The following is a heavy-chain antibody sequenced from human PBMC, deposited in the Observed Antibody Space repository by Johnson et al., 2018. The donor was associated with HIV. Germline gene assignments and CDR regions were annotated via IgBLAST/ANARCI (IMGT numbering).Heavy chain of an antibody. CDR3: TTGDSQGVAFDI. V-gene: IGHV3-15*01. D-gene: IGHD3-10*01. Sequence: VQLVESGGGLVQPGGSLRLSCAASGLTFRNAWMSWVRQAPGKGLEWVGRIKSKTDGGTTDYAAPVKGRFTISREDSKNTLYLQMNSLKTEDTAVYYCTTGDSQGVAFDIWGQGTMVTVSS. CDR2: IKSKTDGGTT. J-gene: IGHJ3*02. CDR1: GLTFRNAW.